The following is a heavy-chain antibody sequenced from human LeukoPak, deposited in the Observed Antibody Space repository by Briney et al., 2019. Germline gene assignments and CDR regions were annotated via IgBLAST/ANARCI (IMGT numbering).Heavy chain of an antibody. J-gene: IGHJ3*02. D-gene: IGHD6-13*01. CDR3: ARALRAGFDAFDI. CDR1: GYTFTSYY. V-gene: IGHV1-46*01. Sequence: ASVKVSCKASGYTFTSYYMHWVRQAPGQGLEWMGIINPSGGSTSYAQEFQGRVTMTRDTSTSTVYMELSSLRSEDTAVYYCARALRAGFDAFDIWGQGTMVTVSS. CDR2: INPSGGST.